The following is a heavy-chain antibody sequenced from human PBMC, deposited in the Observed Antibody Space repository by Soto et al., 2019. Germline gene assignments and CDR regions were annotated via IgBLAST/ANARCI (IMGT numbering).Heavy chain of an antibody. CDR3: ATGLGYCTNGVCPFDY. J-gene: IGHJ4*02. Sequence: ASVKVSCKVSGYTLTELSMHWVRQAPGKGLGWMGGFDPEDGETIYAQKFQGRVTMTEDTSTDTAYMELSSLRSEDTAVYYCATGLGYCTNGVCPFDYWGQGTLVTVSS. V-gene: IGHV1-24*01. CDR1: GYTLTELS. D-gene: IGHD2-8*01. CDR2: FDPEDGET.